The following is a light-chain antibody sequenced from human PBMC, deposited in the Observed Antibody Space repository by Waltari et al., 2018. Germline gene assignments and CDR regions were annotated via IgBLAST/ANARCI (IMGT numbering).Light chain of an antibody. CDR1: EGITSY. CDR3: QQYFSYPLT. J-gene: IGKJ4*01. Sequence: AIRMTQSPSSFSASTGDRVTITCRANEGITSYLAWYQQKPGKAPKLLIYAASTLDSGVPSRFSGSGSGTDFTLTISCLQSEDFATYYCQQYFSYPLTFGGGTKVEIK. CDR2: AAS. V-gene: IGKV1-8*01.